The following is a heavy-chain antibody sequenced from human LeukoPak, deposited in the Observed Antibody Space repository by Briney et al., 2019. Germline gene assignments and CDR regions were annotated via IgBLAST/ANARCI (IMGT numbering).Heavy chain of an antibody. CDR1: GFTFSSYW. D-gene: IGHD3-22*01. CDR3: ARKGVIYYDSSGYPYYSDY. J-gene: IGHJ4*02. V-gene: IGHV3-7*01. CDR2: IKQDGSEK. Sequence: QSGGSLRLSCAASGFTFSSYWMSWVRQAPGKGLEWVANIKQDGSEKYYVDSVKGRFTISRDNAKNSLYLQMNSLRAEDTAVYYCARKGVIYYDSSGYPYYSDYWGQGTLVTVSS.